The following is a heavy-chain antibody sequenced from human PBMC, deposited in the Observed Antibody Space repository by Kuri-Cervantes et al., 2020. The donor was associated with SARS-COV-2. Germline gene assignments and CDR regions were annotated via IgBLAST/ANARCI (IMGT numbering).Heavy chain of an antibody. J-gene: IGHJ4*02. Sequence: SVKVSCKASGGTFSSYAISWVRQAPGQGLEWMGGIIPILGIANYAQKFQGRVTITADKSTSTAYMELSSLRAEDTAVYYCARMKQDYYDSSGYPDYWGQGTLVTVSS. CDR3: ARMKQDYYDSSGYPDY. CDR1: GGTFSSYA. D-gene: IGHD3-22*01. CDR2: IIPILGIA. V-gene: IGHV1-69*10.